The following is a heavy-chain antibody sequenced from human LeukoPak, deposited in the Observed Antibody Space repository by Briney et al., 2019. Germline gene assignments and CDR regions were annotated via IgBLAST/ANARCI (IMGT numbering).Heavy chain of an antibody. CDR2: INPNSGGT. J-gene: IGHJ4*02. CDR3: ARPLQWLVKLTLNY. Sequence: ASVKVSCKASGYTFTGYYMHWVRQAPGQGLEWMGWINPNSGGTNYAQKFQGRVTMTRDTSISTAYMELSSLRSDDTAVYYCARPLQWLVKLTLNYWGQGTLVTVSS. CDR1: GYTFTGYY. D-gene: IGHD6-19*01. V-gene: IGHV1-2*02.